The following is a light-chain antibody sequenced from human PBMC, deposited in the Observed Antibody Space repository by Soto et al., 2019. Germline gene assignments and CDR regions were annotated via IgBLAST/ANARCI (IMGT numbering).Light chain of an antibody. CDR3: ATWDASLKGVV. J-gene: IGLJ2*01. CDR1: NSNIGRNT. V-gene: IGLV1-44*01. Sequence: QSVLTQPPSASGTPGQRVTISCSGSNSNIGRNTVSRYQQLPGTAPRLLIYGDSQRPSGVSDRFSGSKSGTSASLDISGLQPEDEADYSCATWDASLKGVVFGGGTKVTVL. CDR2: GDS.